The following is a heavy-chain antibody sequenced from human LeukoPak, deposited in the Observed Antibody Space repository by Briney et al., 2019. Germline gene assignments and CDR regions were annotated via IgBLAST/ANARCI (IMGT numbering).Heavy chain of an antibody. Sequence: SQTLSLTCNISGDSVSSNSVAWNWIRQSPSRGLEWLGRTYFRSRWYNDYAPSLKSRITIDPETSKNQFSLHLTSVIPEDTAIYYCARDGYNSFDYWGQGTLVTVSS. CDR3: ARDGYNSFDY. CDR1: GDSVSSNSVA. CDR2: TYFRSRWYN. V-gene: IGHV6-1*01. D-gene: IGHD5-24*01. J-gene: IGHJ4*02.